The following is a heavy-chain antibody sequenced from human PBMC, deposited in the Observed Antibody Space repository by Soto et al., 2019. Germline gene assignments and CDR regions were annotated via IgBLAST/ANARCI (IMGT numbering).Heavy chain of an antibody. Sequence: PGGSLRLSCAASGFTFSSYSMNWVRQAPGKGLEWVSSISSSGTYIYYADSLKGRFTFSRDNAKNSLYLQMNSLRAEDTAVYYCARGNWNGYYFDYWGQGTLVTVSS. V-gene: IGHV3-21*01. CDR3: ARGNWNGYYFDY. J-gene: IGHJ4*02. D-gene: IGHD1-1*01. CDR2: ISSSGTYI. CDR1: GFTFSSYS.